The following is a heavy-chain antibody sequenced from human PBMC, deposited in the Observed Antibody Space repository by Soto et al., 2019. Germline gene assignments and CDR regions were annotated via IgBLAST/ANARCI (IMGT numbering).Heavy chain of an antibody. CDR1: GDSISSRSYS. Sequence: PPETLCLTSTVPGDSISSRSYSWGWIRQPPGKGLEWIGSIYYSGSTDNKPSLRSRVAMSIDKSKDQFSLKLKAVTAADTALYFCARQRTSVVTKAYFDVWGPGSLVTVS. V-gene: IGHV4-39*01. D-gene: IGHD2-21*02. CDR3: ARQRTSVVTKAYFDV. CDR2: IYYSGST. J-gene: IGHJ4*02.